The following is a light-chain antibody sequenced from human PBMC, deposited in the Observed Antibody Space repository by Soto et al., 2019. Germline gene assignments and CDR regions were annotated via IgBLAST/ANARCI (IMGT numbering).Light chain of an antibody. Sequence: QSALTQPASVSGSPGQSITISCTGTSSDVGSYNLVSWYQQHPGKAPKLMIYEGSKRPSGVSNRFSGSKSGNTASLTISGLQAEDEADYYCCSYAGSSTSYVFGTGTKVIVL. J-gene: IGLJ1*01. CDR1: SSDVGSYNL. CDR3: CSYAGSSTSYV. CDR2: EGS. V-gene: IGLV2-23*01.